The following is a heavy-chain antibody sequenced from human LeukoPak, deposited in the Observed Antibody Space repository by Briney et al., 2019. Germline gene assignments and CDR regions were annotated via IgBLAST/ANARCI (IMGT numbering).Heavy chain of an antibody. D-gene: IGHD3-22*01. CDR3: GRGLGSYDSSELTWPMISF. CDR2: MNPNSEDT. V-gene: IGHV1-8*01. Sequence: ASVKVSCKSPGYTFTNYEINWVRQATGQGLEWMGWMNPNSEDTAYAQKFQGRISMTRSTSISTAYMELSSLRSEDTAVYYCGRGLGSYDSSELTWPMISFWGQGTVVTVSS. CDR1: GYTFTNYE. J-gene: IGHJ4*02.